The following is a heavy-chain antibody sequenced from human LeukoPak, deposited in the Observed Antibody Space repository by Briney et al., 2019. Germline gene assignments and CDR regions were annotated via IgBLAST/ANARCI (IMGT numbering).Heavy chain of an antibody. CDR1: GYTFTSYG. D-gene: IGHD3-22*01. Sequence: ASVKVSCKASGYTFTSYGISWVRQAPGLGLEWMGWISAYNGNTNYAQKLQGRVTMTTDTSTSTAYMELRSLRSDDTAVYYCARYYYDSSGYHNYFDYWGQGTLVTVSS. CDR3: ARYYYDSSGYHNYFDY. J-gene: IGHJ4*02. V-gene: IGHV1-18*01. CDR2: ISAYNGNT.